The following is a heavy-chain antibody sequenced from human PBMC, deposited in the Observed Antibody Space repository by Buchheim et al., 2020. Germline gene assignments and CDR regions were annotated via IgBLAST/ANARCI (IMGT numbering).Heavy chain of an antibody. D-gene: IGHD3-3*01. CDR3: AKDCFSVWSGYGKRGYGMDV. CDR2: ISYDGSNK. Sequence: QVQLVESGGGVVQPGRSLRLSCAASGFTFSSYGMHWVRQAPGKGLEWVAVISYDGSNKYYADSVKGRFTISRDNSKNTLYLQMNSLRAEDTAVYYCAKDCFSVWSGYGKRGYGMDVWGQGTT. V-gene: IGHV3-30*18. J-gene: IGHJ6*02. CDR1: GFTFSSYG.